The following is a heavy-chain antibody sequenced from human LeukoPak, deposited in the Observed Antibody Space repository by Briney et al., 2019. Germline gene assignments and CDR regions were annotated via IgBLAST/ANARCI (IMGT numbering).Heavy chain of an antibody. V-gene: IGHV4-38-2*01. Sequence: KTSETLSLTCVVSGYSISSDYYWVWIRQPPGKGLEWSGNVYQSGTTYSNPSLKSRVTMSVDTSKNQFSLKVNSVTAADTAVYYCARGETIVADRREGDGFDIWGQGTLVTVSS. CDR2: VYQSGTT. CDR1: GYSISSDYY. CDR3: ARGETIVADRREGDGFDI. D-gene: IGHD5-12*01. J-gene: IGHJ3*02.